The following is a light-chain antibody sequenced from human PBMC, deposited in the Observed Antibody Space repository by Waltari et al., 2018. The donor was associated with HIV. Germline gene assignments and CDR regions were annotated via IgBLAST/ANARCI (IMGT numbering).Light chain of an antibody. CDR2: EVS. CDR3: TSYVSSSTPE. J-gene: IGLJ3*02. Sequence: QSALTQPASVAGSPGQSTTVSCSRPTTQGRASIYVSWYQHHPGKAPKLIIYEVSRRPSGVSNRFSGSKSGNTASLTISGLLPDDEAEYFCTSYVSSSTPEFGGGTKLTVL. V-gene: IGLV2-14*01. CDR1: TTQGRASIY.